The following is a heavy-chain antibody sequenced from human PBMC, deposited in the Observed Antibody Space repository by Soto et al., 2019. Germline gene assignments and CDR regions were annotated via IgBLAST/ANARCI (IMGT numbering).Heavy chain of an antibody. CDR3: ASRSPLLRSKYYFDY. V-gene: IGHV1-18*04. D-gene: IGHD4-17*01. J-gene: IGHJ4*02. CDR2: ISAYNGNT. CDR1: GYTFTSYG. Sequence: QVPLVQSGAEVKKPGASVKVSCKASGYTFTSYGISWVRQAPGQGLEWMGWISAYNGNTNYAQKFQGRVTITADKSTSTAYMELSSLRSEDTAVYYCASRSPLLRSKYYFDYWGQGTLVTVSS.